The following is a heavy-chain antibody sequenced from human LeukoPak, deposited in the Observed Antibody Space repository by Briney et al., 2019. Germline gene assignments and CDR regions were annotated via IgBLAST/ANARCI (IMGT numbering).Heavy chain of an antibody. CDR2: IYYSGST. CDR1: GGSISSYY. V-gene: IGHV4-59*12. CDR3: ARESYCSGGSCFFGVDY. J-gene: IGHJ4*02. Sequence: SETLSLTCTVSGGSISSYYWSWIRQPPGKGLEWIGYIYYSGSTNYNPSLKSRVTISVDTSKNQFSLKLSSVTAADTAVYYCARESYCSGGSCFFGVDYWGQGTLVTVSS. D-gene: IGHD2-15*01.